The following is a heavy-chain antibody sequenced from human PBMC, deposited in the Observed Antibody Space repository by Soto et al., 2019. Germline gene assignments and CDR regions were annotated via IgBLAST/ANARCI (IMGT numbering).Heavy chain of an antibody. CDR2: LYHSGIS. CDR3: ARYSSSYFDY. CDR1: GGSISSYY. D-gene: IGHD6-6*01. V-gene: IGHV4-59*04. Sequence: PSETLSLTCTVSGGSISSYYWSWIRQPPGKGLEWIGYLYHSGISDYNPSLKSRVTISVDTSKNQFSLKVRSVTAADTAVYYCARYSSSYFDYWGQGSRVTVSS. J-gene: IGHJ4*02.